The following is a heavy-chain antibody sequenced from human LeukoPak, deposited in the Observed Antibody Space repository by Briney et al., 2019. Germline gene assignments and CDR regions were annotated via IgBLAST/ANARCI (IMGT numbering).Heavy chain of an antibody. Sequence: PGGSLRLSCAASGFTFNSYNMNWVRQTPGKGLEGVSSISSGSRFIYYADPVKGRFTIPRANAKNSMYLQMKISKAEDTAVYYCARDVLIAADGVIRLDAFDIWGQGTVVTVSS. CDR3: ARDVLIAADGVIRLDAFDI. D-gene: IGHD6-13*01. CDR1: GFTFNSYN. J-gene: IGHJ3*02. CDR2: ISSGSRFI. V-gene: IGHV3-21*01.